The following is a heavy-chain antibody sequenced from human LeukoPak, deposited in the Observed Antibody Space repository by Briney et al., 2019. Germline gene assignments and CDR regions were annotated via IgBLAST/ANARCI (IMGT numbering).Heavy chain of an antibody. CDR1: GGSISSGGYY. Sequence: PSQTLSLTCTVSGGSISSGGYYWCWIRQHPGKGLEWIVNIYYSGSTYYNSSLKSRVTISVNTSKNQFSLKLSSVTAADTAVYYCARSSPKALRLGQSDGWFDPWGQGTLVTVSS. J-gene: IGHJ5*02. CDR2: IYYSGST. D-gene: IGHD4-11*01. V-gene: IGHV4-31*03. CDR3: ARSSPKALRLGQSDGWFDP.